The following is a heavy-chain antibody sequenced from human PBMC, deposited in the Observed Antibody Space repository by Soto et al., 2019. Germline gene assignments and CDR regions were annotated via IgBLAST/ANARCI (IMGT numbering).Heavy chain of an antibody. CDR1: GGSISSSSYY. V-gene: IGHV4-39*01. J-gene: IGHJ4*02. CDR3: ARHINGWNYVVPVGRIDY. Sequence: SETLSFTCTVSGGSISSSSYYWGWIRQPPGKGLEWIGSIYYSGSTYYNPSLKSRVTISVDTSKNQFSLKLSSVTAADTAVYYCARHINGWNYVVPVGRIDYWGQGTLVTVSS. CDR2: IYYSGST. D-gene: IGHD1-7*01.